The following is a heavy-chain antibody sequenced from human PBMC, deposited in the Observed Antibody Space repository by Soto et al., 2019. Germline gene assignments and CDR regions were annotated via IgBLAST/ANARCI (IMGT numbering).Heavy chain of an antibody. Sequence: SETLSLTCAVYGGSFSGYYWSWIRQPPGKGLEWIGEINHSGSTNYNPSLKSRVTISVDTSKNQFSLKLSSVTAADTAVYYCARGTRLHYYGSGSYNYWGQGTLVTVSS. CDR2: INHSGST. D-gene: IGHD3-10*01. CDR1: GGSFSGYY. J-gene: IGHJ4*02. CDR3: ARGTRLHYYGSGSYNY. V-gene: IGHV4-34*01.